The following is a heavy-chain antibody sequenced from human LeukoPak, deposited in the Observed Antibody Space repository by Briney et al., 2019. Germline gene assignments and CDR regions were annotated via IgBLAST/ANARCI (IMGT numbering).Heavy chain of an antibody. CDR3: ARDLSNIAAL. D-gene: IGHD6-6*01. J-gene: IGHJ4*02. Sequence: SVKVSCKASGYTFTGYYMHWVRQAPGQGLEWMGWINPNSGGTNYAQKFQDWVTMSSDTSISTAYMELSSLRSDDTAVYYCARDLSNIAALWGQGTLVTVSS. CDR2: INPNSGGT. V-gene: IGHV1-2*04. CDR1: GYTFTGYY.